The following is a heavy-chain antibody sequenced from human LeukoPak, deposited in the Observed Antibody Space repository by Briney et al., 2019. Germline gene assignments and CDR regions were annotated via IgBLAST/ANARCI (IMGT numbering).Heavy chain of an antibody. D-gene: IGHD3-10*01. CDR1: GYTFTSYV. CDR3: ARVFTMVRGVTVRFAFDI. V-gene: IGHV1-18*01. CDR2: ISAYNGNT. Sequence: GASVKVSCKASGYTFTSYVISWVRQAPGQGLEWMGWISAYNGNTNYAQKLQGRVTMTTDTSTSTAYMELRSLRSDDTAVYYCARVFTMVRGVTVRFAFDIWGQGTMVTVSS. J-gene: IGHJ3*02.